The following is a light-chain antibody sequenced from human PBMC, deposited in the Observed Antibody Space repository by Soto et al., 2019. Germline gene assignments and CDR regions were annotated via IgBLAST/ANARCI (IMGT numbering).Light chain of an antibody. CDR1: SSDVGAYNF. Sequence: QSVLTQPASVSGSPGQSITISCTGTSSDVGAYNFVSWYQHHPGKAPKLMIYDVSDRPSGVSNRFSGSKAGNTASLTISGLQAEDEADYYCSSFTRSNTALFGGGTKVNVL. CDR2: DVS. J-gene: IGLJ3*02. V-gene: IGLV2-14*03. CDR3: SSFTRSNTAL.